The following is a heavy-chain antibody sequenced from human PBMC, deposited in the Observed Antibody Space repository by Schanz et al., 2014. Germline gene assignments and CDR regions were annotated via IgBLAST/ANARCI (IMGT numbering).Heavy chain of an antibody. D-gene: IGHD6-13*01. CDR3: ARNIIATARAYDI. Sequence: QVQLVQSGAEVKKPGASVKVSCKASGYTFTTYAISWVRQAPGQGLEWMGWISGYSGNTNYAQKVQARVTMTTDTPTRPAYMELRNLRSDDTAVYYCARNIIATARAYDIWGQGTMVTVSS. CDR1: GYTFTTYA. CDR2: ISGYSGNT. V-gene: IGHV1-18*01. J-gene: IGHJ3*02.